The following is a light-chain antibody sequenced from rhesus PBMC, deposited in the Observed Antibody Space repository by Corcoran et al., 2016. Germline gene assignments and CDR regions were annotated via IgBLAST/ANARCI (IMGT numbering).Light chain of an antibody. CDR2: KGS. Sequence: DIQMTQSPSSLSASLGDTVTITCRASQTISSWLAWYQQKPGKAPNPLIYKGSTLQSGGPSRFSGSGLWTDLLLTISSLQSEDFASYYCQQYGSSPLTFGGGTKGERK. CDR3: QQYGSSPLT. J-gene: IGKJ4*01. CDR1: QTISSW. V-gene: IGKV1-22*01.